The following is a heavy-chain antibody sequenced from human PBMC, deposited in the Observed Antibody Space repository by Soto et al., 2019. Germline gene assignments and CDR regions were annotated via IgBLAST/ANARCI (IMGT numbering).Heavy chain of an antibody. CDR3: ARLTALWFGELSAYYYGMDV. V-gene: IGHV4-39*01. J-gene: IGHJ6*02. Sequence: PSETLSLTCTVSGGSISSSSYYWGWIRQPPGKGLEWIGSIYYSGSTYYNPSLKSRVTISVDTSKNQFSLKLSSVTAADTAVYYCARLTALWFGELSAYYYGMDVWGQGTTVTVSS. CDR2: IYYSGST. CDR1: GGSISSSSYY. D-gene: IGHD3-10*01.